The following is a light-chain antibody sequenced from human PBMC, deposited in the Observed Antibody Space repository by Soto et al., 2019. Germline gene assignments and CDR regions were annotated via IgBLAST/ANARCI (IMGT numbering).Light chain of an antibody. J-gene: IGKJ1*01. V-gene: IGKV1-27*01. CDR2: VSS. Sequence: DIQMTQSPSSLSASVGDRVTITCRASQGISNNYLAWYQQKPGKVPKLLIYVSSTLQSGVPSRFSGSGSGTDFTLTISSLQPEDVATYYCQKYNTAPWTFGQGTKVEIK. CDR3: QKYNTAPWT. CDR1: QGISNNY.